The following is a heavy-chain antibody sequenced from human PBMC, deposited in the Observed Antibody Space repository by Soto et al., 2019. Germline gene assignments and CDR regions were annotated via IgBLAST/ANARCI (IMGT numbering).Heavy chain of an antibody. J-gene: IGHJ4*02. CDR3: ASSIEFYFDY. CDR1: GFTFSNYW. V-gene: IGHV3-7*01. D-gene: IGHD2-2*01. Sequence: EVQLVESGGGLVQPGRSLRLSCAASGFTFSNYWMSWVRQAPGKGLEWAANIKQDGSEKYYVDSVKGRFTISRDNAKNSLYLQMNSLRAEDTAVYYCASSIEFYFDYWGQGALVTVSS. CDR2: IKQDGSEK.